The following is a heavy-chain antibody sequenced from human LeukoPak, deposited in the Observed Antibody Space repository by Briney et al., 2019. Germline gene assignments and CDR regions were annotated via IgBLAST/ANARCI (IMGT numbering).Heavy chain of an antibody. CDR1: GFSFRNAW. D-gene: IGHD2-15*01. V-gene: IGHV3-15*01. J-gene: IGHJ6*02. CDR3: ASQYETIIAAALDV. CDR2: IKSKTDGGTT. Sequence: GGSLRLSCTVSGFSFRNAWMRWVRPAPGRGLEWVGRIKSKTDGGTTDYAAPVKGRFTISRDDSKNTLYLEMNSLKTEDTGVYYRASQYETIIAAALDVWGQGTTVTVYS.